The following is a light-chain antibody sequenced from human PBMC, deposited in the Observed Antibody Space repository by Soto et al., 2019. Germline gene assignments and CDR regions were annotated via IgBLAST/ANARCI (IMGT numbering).Light chain of an antibody. CDR1: SSDVGGYNY. V-gene: IGLV2-14*01. Sequence: QSALTQPASVSGSPGQSITISCTGTSSDVGGYNYVSWYQQHPGKAPKFMIYDFSNRPSGVSSRFSGSKSGNTASLTISGLQAEDEADYFCSSYTSTSTYVIFGEGTKLTVL. CDR3: SSYTSTSTYVI. J-gene: IGLJ2*01. CDR2: DFS.